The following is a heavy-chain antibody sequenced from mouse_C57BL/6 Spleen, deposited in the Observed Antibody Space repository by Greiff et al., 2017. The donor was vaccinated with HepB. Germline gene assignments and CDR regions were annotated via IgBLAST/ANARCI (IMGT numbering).Heavy chain of an antibody. V-gene: IGHV1-39*01. CDR3: ARGVFDYGRNYWYYDG. CDR1: GYSFTDYN. CDR2: FNPNYGTT. Sequence: VQLQQSGPELVKPGASVKISCKASGYSFTDYNMNWVKQSNGKSLEWIGVFNPNYGTTSYNQKFKGKATLTVDQSSSTAYMKLNSLTSEDSAVYYSARGVFDYGRNYWYYDGWGTGTTVTV. J-gene: IGHJ1*03. D-gene: IGHD1-1*01.